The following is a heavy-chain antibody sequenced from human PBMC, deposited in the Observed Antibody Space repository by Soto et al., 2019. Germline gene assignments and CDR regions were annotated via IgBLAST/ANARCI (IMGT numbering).Heavy chain of an antibody. J-gene: IGHJ5*02. D-gene: IGHD2-15*01. Sequence: QVQLQESGPGLVKPSQTLSLTCTVSGGSISRGGYYWSWIRQHPGKGLEWIGYIYYSGSTYYNPSQKRRVLVSVDTSTNQFSLKLSSVPAADTAVYFCERTVVVVSNWFDPWGQGTLVTVSS. CDR2: IYYSGST. CDR3: ERTVVVVSNWFDP. V-gene: IGHV4-31*03. CDR1: GGSISRGGYY.